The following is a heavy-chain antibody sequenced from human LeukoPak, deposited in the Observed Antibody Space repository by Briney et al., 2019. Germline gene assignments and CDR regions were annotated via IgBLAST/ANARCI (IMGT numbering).Heavy chain of an antibody. J-gene: IGHJ4*02. Sequence: GGSLRLSCAASGFTVSSNYMSWVRQAPGKGLEWVGRIRNKANSYATEYAASVKGRFTISRDDSQNSLYLQMNSLKTEDTAVYYCARSYCSSTNCYGLDYFDYWGQGTLVTVSS. V-gene: IGHV3-72*01. CDR3: ARSYCSSTNCYGLDYFDY. D-gene: IGHD2-2*01. CDR2: IRNKANSYAT. CDR1: GFTVSSNY.